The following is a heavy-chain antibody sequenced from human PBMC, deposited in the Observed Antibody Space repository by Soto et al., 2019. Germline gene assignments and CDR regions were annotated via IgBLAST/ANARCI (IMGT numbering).Heavy chain of an antibody. CDR3: AKDQDYYYYGMDV. J-gene: IGHJ6*02. CDR1: GFTFSSYS. Sequence: GGSLRLSCAASGFTFSSYSMNWVRQAPGKGLEWVSGISGRGESTYYADSVKGRFTISRDNSKYTLFLQMKSLRVEDTAAYYCAKDQDYYYYGMDVWGQGTTVTVSS. CDR2: ISGRGEST. V-gene: IGHV3-23*01.